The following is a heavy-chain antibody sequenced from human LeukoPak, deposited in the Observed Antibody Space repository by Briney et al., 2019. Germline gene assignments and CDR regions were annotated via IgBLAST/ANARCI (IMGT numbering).Heavy chain of an antibody. V-gene: IGHV1-2*02. CDR3: ARERPIVLMVYASSYYYYYMDV. CDR1: GYTFTGYY. CDR2: INPNSGGT. J-gene: IGHJ6*03. D-gene: IGHD2-8*01. Sequence: ASVKVSCKASGYTFTGYYMHWVRQAPGQGLEWMGWINPNSGGTNYAQKFQGRVTMTRDTSISTACMELSRLRSDDTAVYYCARERPIVLMVYASSYYYYYMDVWGKGTTVTVSS.